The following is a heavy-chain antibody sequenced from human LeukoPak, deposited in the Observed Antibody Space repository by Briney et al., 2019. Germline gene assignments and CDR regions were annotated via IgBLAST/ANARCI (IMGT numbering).Heavy chain of an antibody. J-gene: IGHJ4*02. Sequence: GGSLRLSCAVSGFSVSDNYMIWVRQPPGKGLERLSVIYSGGSINYPDSVDGRFTISRDDAKNTLHLQMNSLRGDDTAVYYCARGAPGVGVVNQFDYWGQGTQVIVSS. V-gene: IGHV3-53*01. D-gene: IGHD3-3*01. CDR2: IYSGGSI. CDR3: ARGAPGVGVVNQFDY. CDR1: GFSVSDNY.